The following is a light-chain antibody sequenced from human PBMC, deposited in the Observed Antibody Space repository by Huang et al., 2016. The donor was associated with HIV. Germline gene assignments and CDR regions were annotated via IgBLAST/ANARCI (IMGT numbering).Light chain of an antibody. J-gene: IGKJ1*01. CDR2: WAS. CDR1: QSVFYTSNRKNY. V-gene: IGKV4-1*01. CDR3: QQYYSSPLT. Sequence: DIVMTQSPDSLAVSLGERATINCKSSQSVFYTSNRKNYLAWYQQKSGQPPNLLIYWASTRESGVPDRFSGSGSGTNFTLTITAVQAEDVAVYFCQQYYSSPLTFGPGTTVEIK.